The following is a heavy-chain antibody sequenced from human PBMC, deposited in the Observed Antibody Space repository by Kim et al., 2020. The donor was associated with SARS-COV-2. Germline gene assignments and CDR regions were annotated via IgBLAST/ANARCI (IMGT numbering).Heavy chain of an antibody. Sequence: GGSLRLSCAASGFTFSSYAMHWVRQAPGKGLEWVAVISYDGSNKYYADSVKGRFTISRDNSKNTLYLQMNSLRAEDTAVYYCARGNYYDSSGYYHNFDY. J-gene: IGHJ4*01. CDR3: ARGNYYDSSGYYHNFDY. V-gene: IGHV3-30*04. CDR1: GFTFSSYA. D-gene: IGHD3-22*01. CDR2: ISYDGSNK.